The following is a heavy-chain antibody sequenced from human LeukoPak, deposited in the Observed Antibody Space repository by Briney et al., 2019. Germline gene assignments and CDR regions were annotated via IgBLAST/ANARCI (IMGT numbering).Heavy chain of an antibody. Sequence: GGSLRLSCAASGFTVSSNYMSWVRQAPGKGLEWVSVIYSGGSTYYADSVKGRFTISRDNSKNTLYLQMSSLRAEDTAVYYCARRIVGATHLDYWGQGTLVTVSS. CDR3: ARRIVGATHLDY. CDR1: GFTVSSNY. V-gene: IGHV3-66*04. D-gene: IGHD1-26*01. CDR2: IYSGGST. J-gene: IGHJ4*02.